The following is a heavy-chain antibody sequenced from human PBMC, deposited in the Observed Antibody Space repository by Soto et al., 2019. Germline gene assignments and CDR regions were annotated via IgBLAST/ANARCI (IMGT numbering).Heavy chain of an antibody. V-gene: IGHV3-11*01. J-gene: IGHJ4*02. Sequence: VGSLRLSCAASGFNFSEHYMSWIRQAPGKGLEWLAYIGRSGSDMFYADSVKGRFTISRDNAKNSLSLDMNSLKAEDTAFYYCARDRAFFEHWGQGTLVTVSS. CDR1: GFNFSEHY. D-gene: IGHD3-3*02. CDR2: IGRSGSDM. CDR3: ARDRAFFEH.